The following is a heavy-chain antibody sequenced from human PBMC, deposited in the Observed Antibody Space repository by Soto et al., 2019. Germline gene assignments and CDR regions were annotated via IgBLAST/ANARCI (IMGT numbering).Heavy chain of an antibody. V-gene: IGHV3-64*02. CDR2: ISSNGGST. CDR1: GFTFSSYA. D-gene: IGHD3-3*01. CDR3: ARGYYDFWSGLLGGMDV. J-gene: IGHJ6*02. Sequence: QAGGSLRLSCAASGFTFSSYAMHWVRQAPGRGLEYLSAISSNGGSTYYADSVKGRFTISRDNSKNTLYLQMGSLRAEDMAVYYCARGYYDFWSGLLGGMDVWGQGTTVTVSS.